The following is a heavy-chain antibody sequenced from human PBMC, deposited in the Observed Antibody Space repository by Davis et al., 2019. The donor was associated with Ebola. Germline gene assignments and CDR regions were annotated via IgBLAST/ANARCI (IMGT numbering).Heavy chain of an antibody. V-gene: IGHV1-69*13. CDR3: AREVPTVTAYAFDI. CDR1: GGTFSSYA. CDR2: IIPIFGTA. J-gene: IGHJ3*02. D-gene: IGHD4-17*01. Sequence: SVKVSCKASGGTFSSYAISWVRQAPGQGLEWMGGIIPIFGTANYAQKFQGRVTITADESTSTAYMEPSSLRSEDTAVYYCAREVPTVTAYAFDIWGQGTMVTVSS.